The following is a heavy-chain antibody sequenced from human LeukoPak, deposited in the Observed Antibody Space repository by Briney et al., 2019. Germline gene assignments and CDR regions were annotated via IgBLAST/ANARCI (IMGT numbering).Heavy chain of an antibody. D-gene: IGHD2-2*01. J-gene: IGHJ4*02. CDR2: IYYSGST. V-gene: IGHV4-59*08. CDR3: ARKGYCSSTSCRGGFDY. CDR1: GGSISSYY. Sequence: PSETLSLTCTVSGGSISSYYWSWIRQPPGKGLEWIGYIYYSGSTNYNPSLKSRVTISVDTSKNQFSLKLSSVTAADTAVYYCARKGYCSSTSCRGGFDYWGQGTLVTVSS.